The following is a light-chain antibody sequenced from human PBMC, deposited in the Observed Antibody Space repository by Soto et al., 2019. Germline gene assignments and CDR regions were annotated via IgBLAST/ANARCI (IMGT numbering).Light chain of an antibody. J-gene: IGLJ3*02. V-gene: IGLV1-51*02. CDR1: SSNIGNNC. CDR3: GTWDSSLSAE. CDR2: ENN. Sequence: QSVLTQPPSVSAAPGQKVTISCSGSSSNIGNNCVSWYQQLPGTAPKLLIYENNKRPSGIPDRFSGSKSGTSATLGITGLQTGDEADYYCGTWDSSLSAEFGGGTKLTVL.